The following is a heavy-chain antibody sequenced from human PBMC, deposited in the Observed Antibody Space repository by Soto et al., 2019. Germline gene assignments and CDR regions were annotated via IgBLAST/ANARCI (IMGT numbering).Heavy chain of an antibody. CDR1: GGTFSSYA. CDR2: IIPILGTA. V-gene: IGHV1-69*11. Sequence: QVQLVQSGAEVKKPGSSVKVSCKASGGTFSSYAISWVRQAPGQGLEWMGGIIPILGTANYAQKFQGRGKITADESTSTAYMELSSLSSEDTAVYYWSRDRDTAMGAMDAWRQGTTVTVSS. J-gene: IGHJ6*02. D-gene: IGHD5-18*01. CDR3: SRDRDTAMGAMDA.